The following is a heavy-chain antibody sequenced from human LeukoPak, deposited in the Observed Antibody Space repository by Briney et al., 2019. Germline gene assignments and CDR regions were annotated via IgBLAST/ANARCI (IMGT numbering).Heavy chain of an antibody. D-gene: IGHD1-26*01. J-gene: IGHJ4*02. CDR3: ARFSVSKWELLRQPVDY. CDR1: GGSFSGYY. CDR2: INHSGST. Sequence: SETLSLTCAVYGGSFSGYYWSWIRQPPGKGLEWIGEINHSGSTNYNPSLKSRVTISVDTSKNQFSLKLSSVTAADTAVYYCARFSVSKWELLRQPVDYWGQGTLVTVSS. V-gene: IGHV4-34*01.